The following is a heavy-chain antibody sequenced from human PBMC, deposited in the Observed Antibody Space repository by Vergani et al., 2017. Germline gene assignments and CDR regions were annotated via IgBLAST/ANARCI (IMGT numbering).Heavy chain of an antibody. J-gene: IGHJ6*02. D-gene: IGHD1-26*01. CDR2: IIPIFGTA. V-gene: IGHV1-69*01. CDR3: ARDRELLRYYYYYGMDV. Sequence: QVLLVQSGAEVKKPGASVRVSCKTSGYTFTNYYIHWVRQAPGQGLEWMGGIIPIFGTANYAQKFQGRVTITADESTSTAYMELSSLRSEDTAVYYCARDRELLRYYYYYGMDVWGQGTTVTVSS. CDR1: GYTFTNYY.